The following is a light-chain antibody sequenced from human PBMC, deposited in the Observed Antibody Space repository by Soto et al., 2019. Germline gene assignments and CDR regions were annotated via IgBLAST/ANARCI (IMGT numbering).Light chain of an antibody. Sequence: QSVLTQAPSVSGAPGQRVSISCTGSSSNSGAGYDVHWYQQLPGTAPKLLIYGNSNRPSGVPDRFSGSKSGTSASLAITGLHAEDEADYYCQSSDSTLSGSVFGGGTQLTVL. CDR1: SSNSGAGYD. CDR2: GNS. CDR3: QSSDSTLSGSV. J-gene: IGLJ3*02. V-gene: IGLV1-40*01.